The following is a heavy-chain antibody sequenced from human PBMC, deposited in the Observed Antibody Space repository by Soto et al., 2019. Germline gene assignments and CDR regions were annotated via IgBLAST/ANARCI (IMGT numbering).Heavy chain of an antibody. V-gene: IGHV4-39*01. CDR1: VGSISTSSYF. J-gene: IGHJ4*02. CDR2: VHYSGSA. Sequence: SETLSLTCSVSVGSISTSSYFWGWILQPPGKGLEWVGAVHYSGSANYRSSLQSRVTISVDTSQNQFSLRLRSVTAADTAVYYCARHRWGSGSYSGLLDFWGQGALVTVSS. CDR3: ARHRWGSGSYSGLLDF. D-gene: IGHD3-10*01.